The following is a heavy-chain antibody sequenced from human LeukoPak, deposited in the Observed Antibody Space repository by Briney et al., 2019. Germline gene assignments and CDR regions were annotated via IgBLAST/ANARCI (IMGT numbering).Heavy chain of an antibody. D-gene: IGHD4-17*01. CDR3: ARGTTVTTGADY. V-gene: IGHV3-30*02. CDR2: IRYDGSNK. J-gene: IGHJ4*02. CDR1: GFTFSSYG. Sequence: GGSLRLSCAASGFTFSSYGMHWVRQAPGKGLEWVAFIRYDGSNKYYADSVKGRFTISRDNSKNTLYLQMNSLRAEDTAVYYCARGTTVTTGADYWGQGTLVTVSS.